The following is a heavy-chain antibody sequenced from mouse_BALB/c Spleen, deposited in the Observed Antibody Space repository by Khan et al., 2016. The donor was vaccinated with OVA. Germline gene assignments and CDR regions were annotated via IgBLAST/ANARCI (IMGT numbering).Heavy chain of an antibody. Sequence: EVELVESGGDLVKPGGSLKLSCAASGFTFSSYGMSWVRQTPDKRLEWVATISSGGSYTYYPDSVKGRFTISRDNAKNTLYLQMRSLNAEDTAMYYCARHDSTASFAYWGQGTLVTVSA. CDR1: GFTFSSYG. V-gene: IGHV5-6*01. CDR2: ISSGGSYT. J-gene: IGHJ3*01. CDR3: ARHDSTASFAY. D-gene: IGHD1-1*01.